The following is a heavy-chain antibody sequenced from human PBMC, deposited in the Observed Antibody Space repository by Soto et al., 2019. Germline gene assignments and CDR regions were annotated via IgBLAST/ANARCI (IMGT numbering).Heavy chain of an antibody. D-gene: IGHD3-9*01. V-gene: IGHV1-18*01. CDR1: RYTFTSHG. J-gene: IGHJ3*01. Sequence: QIQLVQSGGDVKTPGASVKVSCRTSRYTFTSHGIAWVRQAPGQGLEWMCWISTFNGKTDYAQKFQGRVTMTADTITSTVHMELRSLRSDDTAVYYCARLLTEGATFRADAFDLWGPGTKVTVSS. CDR2: ISTFNGKT. CDR3: ARLLTEGATFRADAFDL.